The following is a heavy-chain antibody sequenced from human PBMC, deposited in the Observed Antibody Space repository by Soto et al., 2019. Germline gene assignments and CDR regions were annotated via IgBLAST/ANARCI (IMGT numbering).Heavy chain of an antibody. CDR3: ARGPLSSSWYPNWFDP. Sequence: QVQLVQSGAEVKKPGASVKVSCKASGYTFTGYYMHWVRQAPGQGLEWMGWINPNSGGTNYAQKFQGWVTMTRDTYISTAYMELSRLRSDDTAVYYCARGPLSSSWYPNWFDPWGQGTLVTVSS. D-gene: IGHD6-13*01. CDR2: INPNSGGT. V-gene: IGHV1-2*04. CDR1: GYTFTGYY. J-gene: IGHJ5*02.